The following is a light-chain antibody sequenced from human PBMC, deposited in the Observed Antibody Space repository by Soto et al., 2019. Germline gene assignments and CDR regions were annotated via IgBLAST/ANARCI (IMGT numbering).Light chain of an antibody. CDR1: QSVSSN. Sequence: EIVMTQSPATLSVSPGDRATLSCRASQSVSSNLAWYQQKPGQAPRLLIYSASTRATGIPARFSGSGSGTEFTLTTSSRQSDDFAVSYCQQYNNWSPLTFGGGTKVEIK. V-gene: IGKV3-15*01. CDR3: QQYNNWSPLT. CDR2: SAS. J-gene: IGKJ4*01.